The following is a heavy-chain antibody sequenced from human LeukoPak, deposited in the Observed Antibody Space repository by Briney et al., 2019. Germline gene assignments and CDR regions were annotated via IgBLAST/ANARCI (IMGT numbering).Heavy chain of an antibody. D-gene: IGHD3-10*01. Sequence: GGSLRLSCAASGFTFSDYYMTWIRQAPGKGLEWVSYISFSGSDIYYADSVKGRFTISRDNSKNTLYLQMNSLRAEDTAVYYCARATDPKIGGVGSGSPDDAFDIWGQGTMVTVSS. V-gene: IGHV3-11*04. J-gene: IGHJ3*02. CDR1: GFTFSDYY. CDR3: ARATDPKIGGVGSGSPDDAFDI. CDR2: ISFSGSDI.